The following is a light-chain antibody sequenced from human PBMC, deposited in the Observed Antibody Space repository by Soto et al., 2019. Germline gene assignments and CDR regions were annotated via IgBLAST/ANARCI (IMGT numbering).Light chain of an antibody. CDR2: GAS. V-gene: IGKV3-15*01. CDR3: HQCEYWPGT. CDR1: QSVSSN. Sequence: EIVMTQSPATLSVSPGERATLSCRASQSVSSNLAWYQQKHGQAPRLLISGASPRATGFPARFSGCGSGTELTTTTTNLQSVDFGVYSSHQCEYWPGTFGQGTKVEIK. J-gene: IGKJ1*01.